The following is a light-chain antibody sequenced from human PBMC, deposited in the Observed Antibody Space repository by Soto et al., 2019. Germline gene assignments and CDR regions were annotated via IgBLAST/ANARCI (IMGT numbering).Light chain of an antibody. V-gene: IGKV3-20*01. CDR1: QSVSSSY. CDR3: QQYGRSPLP. CDR2: GAS. J-gene: IGKJ4*01. Sequence: IVLTQSPVTVSLSPGERATVSCRASQSVSSSYLAWYQEKPGQAPRLLIFGASSRATGIPDRFSGSWSGTDFTLTISRLEPEDFAVYYCQQYGRSPLPFGGGTKPDI.